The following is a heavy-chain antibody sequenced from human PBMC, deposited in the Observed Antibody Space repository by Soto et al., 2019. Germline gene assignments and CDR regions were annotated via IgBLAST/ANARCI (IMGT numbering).Heavy chain of an antibody. J-gene: IGHJ5*02. CDR3: ARAHYYDVLTGPTNWFDP. Sequence: QLQLQQSGPGLVRPSEALSLTCTVSGGSITSSSFYWAWIRQTPWKGLEWIGSIYHRGRTYYNPSLQSRITISMDTSKSQFSLSLSSVTAADTAVYCCARAHYYDVLTGPTNWFDPWGQGTQVTVSS. CDR1: GGSITSSSFY. V-gene: IGHV4-39*01. CDR2: IYHRGRT. D-gene: IGHD3-9*01.